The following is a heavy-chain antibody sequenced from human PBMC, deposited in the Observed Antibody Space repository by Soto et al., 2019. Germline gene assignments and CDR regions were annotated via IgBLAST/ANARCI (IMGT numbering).Heavy chain of an antibody. Sequence: SQTLSLTCVISGDSVASNRATCNWVRQSPSRGLEWLGRTYYRSKWKNDYALSVNSRITINPDTSKNQLSLQLSSVTPDDTAIYYCVRGVDSSFDYWGQGTLVTVS. J-gene: IGHJ4*02. CDR1: GDSVASNRAT. CDR3: VRGVDSSFDY. D-gene: IGHD6-13*01. V-gene: IGHV6-1*01. CDR2: TYYRSKWKN.